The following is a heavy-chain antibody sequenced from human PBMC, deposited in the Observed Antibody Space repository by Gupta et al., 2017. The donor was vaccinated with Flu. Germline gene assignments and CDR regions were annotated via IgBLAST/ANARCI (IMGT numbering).Heavy chain of an antibody. CDR3: ARAGYYGPGNDYYVGGQPDL. CDR2: ISGYNGDR. CDR1: GYEFTEYG. D-gene: IGHD3-10*02. Sequence: QVHSVPSGPEEKRPGASSKISCESSGYEFTEYGMSWVRPTPGQGLEWMAWISGYNGDRKIAQNFQEKVTMTMETSMTTADWEVTDLTFDDTAVYFCARAGYYGPGNDYYVGGQPDLWGQGTRRTVSS. V-gene: IGHV1-18*04. J-gene: IGHJ4*01.